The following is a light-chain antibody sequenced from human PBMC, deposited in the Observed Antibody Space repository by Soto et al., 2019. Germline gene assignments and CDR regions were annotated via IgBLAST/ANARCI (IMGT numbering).Light chain of an antibody. CDR1: QSVSNNY. V-gene: IGKV3-20*01. CDR3: QQYGSSGT. Sequence: EIVLTQSPGTLSLSPGERATISCRASQSVSNNYLAWYQQKPGQAPRLLIYGASNRATGIPDRFSGSGSGTYFTLTSSRLEPEDFAVYYCQQYGSSGTFGQGTKVEIK. CDR2: GAS. J-gene: IGKJ1*01.